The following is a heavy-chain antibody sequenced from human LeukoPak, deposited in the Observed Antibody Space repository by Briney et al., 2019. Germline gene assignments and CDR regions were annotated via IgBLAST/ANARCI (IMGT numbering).Heavy chain of an antibody. CDR3: EKCPNPSITPYYFDY. D-gene: IGHD2/OR15-2a*01. V-gene: IGHV3-23*01. Sequence: GGSLRLSCAAAGFTLSSYAISWVRQAPGKWLEWVSTISGIDGSTYYADFGKGRFTSSRDNSNTSMNLPMNSLSAEETAVYSCEKCPNPSITPYYFDYWGQGTLVTVSS. CDR2: ISGIDGST. J-gene: IGHJ4*02. CDR1: GFTLSSYA.